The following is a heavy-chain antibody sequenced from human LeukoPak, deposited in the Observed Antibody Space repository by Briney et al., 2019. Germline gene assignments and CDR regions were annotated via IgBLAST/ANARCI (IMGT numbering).Heavy chain of an antibody. D-gene: IGHD6-19*01. CDR2: ISHDGSNK. CDR1: GFTFSSCG. V-gene: IGHV3-30*18. Sequence: GGSLRLSCAASGFTFSSCGMHWVRQAPGKGLEWVAVISHDGSNKYYADSVKGRFTISRDNSKNTLFLEMNSLRAEDTAVYYCAKALTSGWYLDAFNIWGQGTMVTVSS. J-gene: IGHJ3*02. CDR3: AKALTSGWYLDAFNI.